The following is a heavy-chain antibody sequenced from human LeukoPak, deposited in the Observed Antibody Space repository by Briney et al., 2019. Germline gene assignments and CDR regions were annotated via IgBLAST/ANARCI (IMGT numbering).Heavy chain of an antibody. CDR2: IWYDGSNK. V-gene: IGHV3-33*01. Sequence: GGSLRLSCAASGFTFRSYGMHWVRQAPGKGLEWAAVIWYDGSNKYYADSVKGRFTISRDNSKNTLYLQMNSLRAEDTAVYYCARDRDGSYDRGPRDAFDIWGQGTMVTVSS. CDR1: GFTFRSYG. CDR3: ARDRDGSYDRGPRDAFDI. D-gene: IGHD1-26*01. J-gene: IGHJ3*02.